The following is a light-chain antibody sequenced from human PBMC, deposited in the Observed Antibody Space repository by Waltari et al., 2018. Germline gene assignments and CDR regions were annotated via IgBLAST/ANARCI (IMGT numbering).Light chain of an antibody. J-gene: IGKJ4*01. CDR3: QKYYSPPHT. Sequence: DIQMTQSPSSLSASVGDRVTITCRASQGISNYLAWYQQKPGKVPELLIYGASTLQSGVPSRISGSGSGTEFTLTSSSLQPEDVATYYCQKYYSPPHTFGGGTKVEIK. CDR2: GAS. V-gene: IGKV1-27*01. CDR1: QGISNY.